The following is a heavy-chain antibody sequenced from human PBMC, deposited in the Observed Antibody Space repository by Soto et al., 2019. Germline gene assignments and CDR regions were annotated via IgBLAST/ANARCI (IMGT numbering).Heavy chain of an antibody. D-gene: IGHD1-1*01. Sequence: GGSLRLSCAASGFTFSSYSMNWVRQAPGKGLEWVSSISRSSSYIYYADSVKGRFTISRDNSKDTLYLQMNSLRAEDTAVYYCAKRATGTYFDYWGQGTLVTVSS. CDR2: ISRSSSYI. CDR1: GFTFSSYS. CDR3: AKRATGTYFDY. V-gene: IGHV3-21*04. J-gene: IGHJ4*02.